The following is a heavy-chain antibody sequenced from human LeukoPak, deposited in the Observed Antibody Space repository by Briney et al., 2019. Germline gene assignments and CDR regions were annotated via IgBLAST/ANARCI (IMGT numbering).Heavy chain of an antibody. D-gene: IGHD3-22*01. J-gene: IGHJ4*02. Sequence: GGSLRLSCAASGNYWMHWVRQAPGKGLVWVSRINSDGSSTSYADSVKGRFTISRDNAKNTLYLQMNSLRAEDTAVYYCARDQYYYDSSGYSRHFDYWGQGTLVTVSS. V-gene: IGHV3-74*01. CDR3: ARDQYYYDSSGYSRHFDY. CDR2: INSDGSST. CDR1: GNYW.